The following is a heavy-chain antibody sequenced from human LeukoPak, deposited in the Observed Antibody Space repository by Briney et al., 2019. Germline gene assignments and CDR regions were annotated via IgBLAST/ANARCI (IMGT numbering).Heavy chain of an antibody. V-gene: IGHV4-39*01. CDR2: IYYSGST. J-gene: IGHJ3*02. Sequence: SETLSLTCTVSGGSISSYYWGWIRQPPGKGLEWIGSIYYSGSTYYNPSLKSRVTISVDTSKNQFSLKLSSVTAADTAVYYCARHADLWGPDAFDIWGQGTMVTVSS. D-gene: IGHD3-16*01. CDR1: GGSISSYY. CDR3: ARHADLWGPDAFDI.